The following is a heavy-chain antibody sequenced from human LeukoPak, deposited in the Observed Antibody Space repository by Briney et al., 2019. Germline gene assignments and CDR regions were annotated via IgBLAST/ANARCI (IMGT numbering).Heavy chain of an antibody. CDR2: IYTSGST. J-gene: IGHJ4*02. Sequence: SETLPLTCTVSGGSISSYYWSWIRQPPGKGLEWIGYIYTSGSTNYNPSLKSRVTISVDTSKNQFSLKLSSVTAADTAVYYCARLSRSSYESDYWGQGTLVTVSS. V-gene: IGHV4-4*09. CDR1: GGSISSYY. D-gene: IGHD1-26*01. CDR3: ARLSRSSYESDY.